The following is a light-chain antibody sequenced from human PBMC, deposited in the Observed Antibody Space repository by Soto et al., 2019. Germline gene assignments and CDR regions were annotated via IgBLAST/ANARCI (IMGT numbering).Light chain of an antibody. CDR2: EGS. CDR1: SSDVGSYNL. V-gene: IGLV2-23*01. CDR3: CSYAGSSTV. J-gene: IGLJ1*01. Sequence: QSVLTQPASVSGSPGQSITISCTGTSSDVGSYNLVSWNQQHPGKAPKLMIYEGSKRPSGVSNRFSGSKSGNTASLTISGLQAEDEADYYCCSYAGSSTVFGTGTKVTVL.